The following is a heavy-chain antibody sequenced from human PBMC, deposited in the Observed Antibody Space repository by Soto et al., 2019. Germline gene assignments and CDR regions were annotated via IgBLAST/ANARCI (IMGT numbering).Heavy chain of an antibody. D-gene: IGHD3-3*01. V-gene: IGHV4-34*01. Sequence: QVQLQQWGAGLLKPSETLSLTCAVYGGSFSSYYWSWIRQPPGKGLEWMGVINHSGSTNYEPSFKGRVTISIDTSKNQVSLTLSSVTAADTAVYYCARGEPRFMEWLLLSEYFDPWGQGTLVTVSS. CDR2: INHSGST. J-gene: IGHJ5*02. CDR3: ARGEPRFMEWLLLSEYFDP. CDR1: GGSFSSYY.